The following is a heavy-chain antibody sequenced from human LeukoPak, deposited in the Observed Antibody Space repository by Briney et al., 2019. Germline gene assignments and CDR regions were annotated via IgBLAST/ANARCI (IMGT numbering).Heavy chain of an antibody. V-gene: IGHV4-59*01. Sequence: PSETLSLTCTVSGGSISSYYWSWIRQPPGKGLEWIGYIYYSGSTNYNPSLKSRVTISEDTSKNQFSLKLSSVTAADTAVYYCARGEAAGNLPLDYWGQGTLVTVSS. CDR1: GGSISSYY. CDR2: IYYSGST. CDR3: ARGEAAGNLPLDY. D-gene: IGHD6-13*01. J-gene: IGHJ4*02.